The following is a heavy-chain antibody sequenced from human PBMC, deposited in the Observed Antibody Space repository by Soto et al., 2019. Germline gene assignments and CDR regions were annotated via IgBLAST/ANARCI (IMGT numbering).Heavy chain of an antibody. CDR2: ISAYNGNT. CDR1: GDTFTSYG. Sequence: EASVKVSCKACGDTFTSYGISWVRQAPGQGLEWMGWISAYNGNTNYAQKLQGRVTMTTDTSTSTAYIELRSLRSDDTAVYYCARVDRVAAAGTLIDYWGQGTLVTVSS. CDR3: ARVDRVAAAGTLIDY. D-gene: IGHD6-13*01. V-gene: IGHV1-18*01. J-gene: IGHJ4*02.